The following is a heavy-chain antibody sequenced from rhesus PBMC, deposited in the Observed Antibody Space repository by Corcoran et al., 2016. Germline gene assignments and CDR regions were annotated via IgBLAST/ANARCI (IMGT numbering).Heavy chain of an antibody. Sequence: VRQASGKGLEWVSRISNGGGSTWYADSVKGRFTISRENAKNTLYFQMDSLRAEDTAVYYCARDRGGLDSWGQGVVVTVSS. CDR2: ISNGGGST. D-gene: IGHD6-37*01. V-gene: IGHV3-59*02. CDR3: ARDRGGLDS. J-gene: IGHJ6*01.